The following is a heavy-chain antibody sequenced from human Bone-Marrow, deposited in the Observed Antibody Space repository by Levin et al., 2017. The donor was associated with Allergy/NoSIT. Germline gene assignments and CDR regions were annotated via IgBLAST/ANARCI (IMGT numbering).Heavy chain of an antibody. CDR2: ISYDGSNK. J-gene: IGHJ4*02. D-gene: IGHD6-13*01. V-gene: IGHV3-30*03. CDR1: GFTFSSYG. CDR3: AALGSSWLGDDY. Sequence: TGGSLRLSCAASGFTFSSYGMHWVRQAPGKGLEWVAVISYDGSNKYYADSVKGRFTISRDNSKNTLYLQMNSLRAEDTAVYYCAALGSSWLGDDYWGQGTLVTVSS.